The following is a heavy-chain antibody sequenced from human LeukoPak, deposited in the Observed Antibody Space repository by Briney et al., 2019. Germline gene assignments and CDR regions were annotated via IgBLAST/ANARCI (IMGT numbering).Heavy chain of an antibody. CDR3: ARDGSYSGSLDYLDY. D-gene: IGHD1-26*01. V-gene: IGHV4-61*03. CDR1: GGSVSSGGYY. Sequence: KPSETLSLTCTVSGGSVSSGGYYWSWIRQPPGKGLEWIGYIYYSGSTNYNPSLKSRVTISVDKSNNHFSLKLTSVTAADTAVYFCARDGSYSGSLDYLDYWGQGTLVTVSS. J-gene: IGHJ4*02. CDR2: IYYSGST.